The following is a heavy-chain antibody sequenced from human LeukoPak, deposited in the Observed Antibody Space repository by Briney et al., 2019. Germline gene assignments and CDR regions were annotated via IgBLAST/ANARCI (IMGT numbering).Heavy chain of an antibody. CDR3: ARRLIAPAADAFDI. J-gene: IGHJ3*02. D-gene: IGHD2-2*01. Sequence: GASVKVSCKASGYTFTSYGISWVRQAPGQGLEWMGWISAYNGNTNYAQKLQGRVTMTTDTSTSTAYMELRSLRSDDTAVYYCARRLIAPAADAFDIWGQGTMVTVSS. CDR1: GYTFTSYG. CDR2: ISAYNGNT. V-gene: IGHV1-18*01.